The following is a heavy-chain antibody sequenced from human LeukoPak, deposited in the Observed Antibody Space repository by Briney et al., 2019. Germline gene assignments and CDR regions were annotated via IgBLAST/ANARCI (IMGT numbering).Heavy chain of an antibody. D-gene: IGHD3-22*01. Sequence: EASVKVSCKASGYTFTSYDINWVRQAPGQGLEWMGWMNPNSGNTGYAQKFQGRVTMTRNTSISTAYMELSSLRSEDTAVYYCARRAPHYYDSSGYLIGYWGQGTLVTASS. J-gene: IGHJ4*02. CDR3: ARRAPHYYDSSGYLIGY. V-gene: IGHV1-8*01. CDR2: MNPNSGNT. CDR1: GYTFTSYD.